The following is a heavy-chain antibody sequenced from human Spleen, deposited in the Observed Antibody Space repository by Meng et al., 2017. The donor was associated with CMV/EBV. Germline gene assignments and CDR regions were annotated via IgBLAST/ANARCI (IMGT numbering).Heavy chain of an antibody. V-gene: IGHV3-7*01. Sequence: GESLKISCAASRFTFSAYWMTWIRQAPGKGLEWVGNIKQDGSEKYYVDSMKGRFIISRDNAKNSLFLEMNSLRAEDTAVYYCARAMDVWGQGTTVTVSS. CDR2: IKQDGSEK. J-gene: IGHJ6*02. CDR3: ARAMDV. CDR1: RFTFSAYW.